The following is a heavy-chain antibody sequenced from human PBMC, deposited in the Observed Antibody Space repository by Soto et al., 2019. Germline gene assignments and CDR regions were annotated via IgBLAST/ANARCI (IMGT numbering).Heavy chain of an antibody. Sequence: ASVKVSCKASGYTFNSYGISWVRQAPGQGLEWMGRISAYNGNTNYAQKLQGRVTMTTDTSTSTAYMELRSLRSDDTAVYYCARETVDTAMADDAFDIWGQGTMVTVSS. J-gene: IGHJ3*02. CDR1: GYTFNSYG. D-gene: IGHD5-18*01. CDR3: ARETVDTAMADDAFDI. CDR2: ISAYNGNT. V-gene: IGHV1-18*01.